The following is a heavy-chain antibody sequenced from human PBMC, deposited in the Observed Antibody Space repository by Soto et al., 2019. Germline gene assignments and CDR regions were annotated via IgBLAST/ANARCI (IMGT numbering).Heavy chain of an antibody. CDR2: ISAYNGNT. CDR1: GYTFTSYG. Sequence: ASVKVSCKASGYTFTSYGISWVRQAPGQGLEWMGWISAYNGNTNYAQKLQGRVTMTTDTSTSTAYMELRSLRSDDTAVYYCARDITVVAADNWFDPWGQGTLVTVSS. D-gene: IGHD2-15*01. J-gene: IGHJ5*02. CDR3: ARDITVVAADNWFDP. V-gene: IGHV1-18*01.